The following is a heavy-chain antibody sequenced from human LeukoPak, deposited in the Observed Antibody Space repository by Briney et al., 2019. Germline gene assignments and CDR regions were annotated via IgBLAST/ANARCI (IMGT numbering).Heavy chain of an antibody. J-gene: IGHJ6*03. CDR1: GYTFTSYG. CDR2: INPSGGST. D-gene: IGHD2-2*01. V-gene: IGHV1-46*01. Sequence: ASVKVSCKASGYTFTSYGISWVRQAPGQGLEWMGIINPSGGSTSYAQKFQGRVTMTRDTSTSTVYMELSSLRSEDTAVYYCARDRRSMYCSSTSCPVLYYYYYMDVWGKGTTVTVSS. CDR3: ARDRRSMYCSSTSCPVLYYYYYMDV.